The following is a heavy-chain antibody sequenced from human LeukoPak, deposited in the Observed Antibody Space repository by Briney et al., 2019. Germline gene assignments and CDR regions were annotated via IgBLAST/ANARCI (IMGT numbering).Heavy chain of an antibody. CDR2: IYHSGST. V-gene: IGHV4-38-2*02. Sequence: SETLSLTCTVSGYSISSGYYWGWIRQPPGKGLEWIGSIYHSGSTYYNPSLKSRVTISVDTSKNQFSLKLSSVTAADTAVYYCASTWGSGGFSGDYWGQGTLVTVSS. CDR3: ASTWGSGGFSGDY. CDR1: GYSISSGYY. J-gene: IGHJ4*02. D-gene: IGHD2-15*01.